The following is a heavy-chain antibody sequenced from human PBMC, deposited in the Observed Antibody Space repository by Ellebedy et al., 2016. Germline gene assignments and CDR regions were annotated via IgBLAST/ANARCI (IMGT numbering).Heavy chain of an antibody. J-gene: IGHJ2*01. CDR1: GGSISSNNHY. CDR2: IHYSGTT. D-gene: IGHD2-15*01. Sequence: GSLRLSCTVSGGSISSNNHYWGWIRQSPGNDLEWIGSIHYSGTTYYNPSLKSRVTLSVDTSENRFSLQVTSVTAADTAVYYCARPPCNGNSCSYWYFDLWGRGTLVAVSS. CDR3: ARPPCNGNSCSYWYFDL. V-gene: IGHV4-39*01.